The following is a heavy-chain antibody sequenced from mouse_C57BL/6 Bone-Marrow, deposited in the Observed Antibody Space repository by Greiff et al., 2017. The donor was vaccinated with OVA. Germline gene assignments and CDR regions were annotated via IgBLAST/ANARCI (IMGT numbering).Heavy chain of an antibody. J-gene: IGHJ3*01. CDR3: ARGSNCAGMAY. Sequence: EVQLQQSGAELVKPGASVKLSCTASGFNFTDYYMHWVKQRTEQGLEWIGRIDPDDGETNYALKFQGKATITVDTSSNTAYLQLSSLTSEDTAVYNCARGSNCAGMAYWGQGTLVTVSA. CDR2: IDPDDGET. CDR1: GFNFTDYY. D-gene: IGHD4-1*02. V-gene: IGHV14-2*01.